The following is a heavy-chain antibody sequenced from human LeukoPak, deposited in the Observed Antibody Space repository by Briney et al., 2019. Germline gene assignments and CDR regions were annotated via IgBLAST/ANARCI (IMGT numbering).Heavy chain of an antibody. D-gene: IGHD6-19*01. CDR1: GGSISSSSYY. CDR2: IYYSGST. V-gene: IGHV4-39*07. J-gene: IGHJ3*02. CDR3: ARERPSGWHRSDAFDI. Sequence: SETLSLTCTVSGGSISSSSYYWGWIRQPPGKRLEWIGSIYYSGSTYYNPSLKSRVTISVDTSKNQFSLKLSSVPAADTAVYYCARERPSGWHRSDAFDIWGQGTMVTVSS.